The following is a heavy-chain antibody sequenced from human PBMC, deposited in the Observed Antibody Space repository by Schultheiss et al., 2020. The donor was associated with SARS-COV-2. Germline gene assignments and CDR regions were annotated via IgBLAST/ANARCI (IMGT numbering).Heavy chain of an antibody. CDR3: ASGYQTLMVDY. J-gene: IGHJ4*02. V-gene: IGHV5-51*01. CDR2: IYPGDSDT. CDR1: GYSFTSYW. D-gene: IGHD5-12*01. Sequence: GESLKISCKGSGYSFTSYWIGWVRQTPGKGLEWMGLIYPGDSDTRYSPSFQGQVTISADNSISTAYLQWGSLKASDTAMYYCASGYQTLMVDYWGQGTLVTVSS.